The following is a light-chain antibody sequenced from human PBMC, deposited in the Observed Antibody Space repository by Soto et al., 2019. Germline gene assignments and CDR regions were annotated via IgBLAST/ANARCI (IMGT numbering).Light chain of an antibody. V-gene: IGLV2-14*01. CDR3: SSYTSSSTPLV. Sequence: QSALTQPASVSGSPGQSITISCTGTSSDVGGYNYVSWYQQHPGKAPKLMIYDVSNRPSGVSNRFSGSESGNTASLTISGLQAEDEVDYYCSSYTSSSTPLVFGGGTKVTVL. J-gene: IGLJ2*01. CDR2: DVS. CDR1: SSDVGGYNY.